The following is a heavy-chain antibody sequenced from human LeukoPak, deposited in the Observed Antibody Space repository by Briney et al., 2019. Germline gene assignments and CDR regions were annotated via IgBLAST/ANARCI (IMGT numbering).Heavy chain of an antibody. V-gene: IGHV3-30*02. CDR1: GFTFSNYG. CDR3: ARALRDGIVVVTPPDY. D-gene: IGHD3-22*01. J-gene: IGHJ4*02. Sequence: GGSLRLSCAASGFTFSNYGMYWVRQAPGKGLEWVAFIRYDGSNKYYADSVKGRFTISRDNSKNTLYLQMNSLRAEDTAVYYCARALRDGIVVVTPPDYWGQGTLVTVSS. CDR2: IRYDGSNK.